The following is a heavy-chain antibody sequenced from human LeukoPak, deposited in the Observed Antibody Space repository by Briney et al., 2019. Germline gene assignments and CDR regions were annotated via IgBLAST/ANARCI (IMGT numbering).Heavy chain of an antibody. CDR3: ARNPAAAGSDLDY. CDR2: IIPILGIA. V-gene: IGHV1-69*04. D-gene: IGHD6-13*01. CDR1: GGTFSSYA. Sequence: SVKVSCKASGGTFSSYAIIWVRQAPGQGLDWMGRIIPILGIANYAQKFQGRVTITADKSTSTAYMELSSLRSEDTAVYYCARNPAAAGSDLDYWGQGTLVTVSS. J-gene: IGHJ4*02.